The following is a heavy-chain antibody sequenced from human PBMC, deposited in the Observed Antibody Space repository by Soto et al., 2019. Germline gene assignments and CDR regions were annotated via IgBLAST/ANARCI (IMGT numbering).Heavy chain of an antibody. D-gene: IGHD6-19*01. Sequence: GSLRLSCAASGFTFSSYWMSWVRQAPGKGLEWVANIKQDGSEKYYVDSVKGRFTISRDNAKNSLYLQMNSLRAEDTAVYYCARDGSIAVDVGYYGMDVWGQGTTVTVSS. CDR1: GFTFSSYW. CDR3: ARDGSIAVDVGYYGMDV. CDR2: IKQDGSEK. J-gene: IGHJ6*02. V-gene: IGHV3-7*03.